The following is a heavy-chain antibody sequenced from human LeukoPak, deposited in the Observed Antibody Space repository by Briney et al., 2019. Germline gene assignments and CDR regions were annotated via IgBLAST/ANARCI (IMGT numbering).Heavy chain of an antibody. V-gene: IGHV3-23*01. CDR2: ISGSGGKT. CDR1: GFTFSSFA. Sequence: PGGSLRLSCAASGFTFSSFAMTWVRQAPGKGLEWVSVISGSGGKTYYADSVKGRFTLSRDNSNGTLFLEMSSLRVEDTAVYYCAREGTYYDSSGYYVSWGQGTLVTVSS. CDR3: AREGTYYDSSGYYVS. D-gene: IGHD3-22*01. J-gene: IGHJ5*02.